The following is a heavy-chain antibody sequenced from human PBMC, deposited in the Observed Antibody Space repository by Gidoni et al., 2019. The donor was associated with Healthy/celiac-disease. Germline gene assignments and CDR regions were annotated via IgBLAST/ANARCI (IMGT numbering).Heavy chain of an antibody. J-gene: IGHJ2*01. CDR1: GGSISSYY. V-gene: IGHV4-59*01. CDR2: IYYSGST. CDR3: AREGYYDSSGYYWYFDL. Sequence: QVQLQESGPGLVKPSETLSLTCTVSGGSISSYYWSWSRQPPGKGLEWIGYIYYSGSTNYNPALKSRVTISVDTSKNQFSLKLSSVTAADTAVYYCAREGYYDSSGYYWYFDLWGRGTLVTVSS. D-gene: IGHD3-22*01.